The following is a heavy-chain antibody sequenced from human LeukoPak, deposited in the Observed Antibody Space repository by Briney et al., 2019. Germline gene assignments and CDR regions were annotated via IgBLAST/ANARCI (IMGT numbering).Heavy chain of an antibody. D-gene: IGHD6-13*01. CDR1: GGSFSSYY. Sequence: SETLSLTCAVHGGSFSSYYWSWIRQPPGKGLEWIGEINHSGSTNYNPSLKSRVTISVDTSKNQFSLKLSSVTAADTAVYYCARETGYSSSWYRYWGQGTLVTVSS. J-gene: IGHJ4*02. CDR3: ARETGYSSSWYRY. V-gene: IGHV4-34*01. CDR2: INHSGST.